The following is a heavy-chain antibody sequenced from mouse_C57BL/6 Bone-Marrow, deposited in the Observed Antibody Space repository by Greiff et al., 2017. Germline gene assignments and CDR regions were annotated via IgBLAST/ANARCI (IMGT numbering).Heavy chain of an antibody. D-gene: IGHD4-1*01. CDR1: GFTFSSYG. J-gene: IGHJ3*01. CDR2: ISSGGSYT. V-gene: IGHV5-6*01. CDR3: ARLRTGPFAY. Sequence: EVHLVESGGDLVKPGGSLKLSCAASGFTFSSYGMSWVRQTPDKRLEWVATISSGGSYTYYPDSVKGRFTISRDNAKNTLYLQMSSLKSEDTAMYYCARLRTGPFAYWGQGTLVTVSA.